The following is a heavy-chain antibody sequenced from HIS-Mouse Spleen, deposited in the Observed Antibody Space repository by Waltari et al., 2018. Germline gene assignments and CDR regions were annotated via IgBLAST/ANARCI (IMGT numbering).Heavy chain of an antibody. D-gene: IGHD6-13*01. J-gene: IGHJ2*01. Sequence: QLQLQESGPGLVKPSETLSLTCTVSGGSISSSSYYWGWIRQPPGKGLEWIGSIYYSGSNSDNPSLKSRVTISVDTSKNQFSLKLSSVTAADTAVYYCAREIPYSSSWYDWYFDLWGRGTLVTVSS. CDR3: AREIPYSSSWYDWYFDL. CDR2: IYYSGSN. V-gene: IGHV4-39*07. CDR1: GGSISSSSYY.